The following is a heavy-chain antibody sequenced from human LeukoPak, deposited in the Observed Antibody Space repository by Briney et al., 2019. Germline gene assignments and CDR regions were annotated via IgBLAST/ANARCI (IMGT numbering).Heavy chain of an antibody. J-gene: IGHJ4*02. CDR3: SRQVPPIAAPWEIYY. D-gene: IGHD6-13*01. V-gene: IGHV4-39*01. Sequence: KPSETLSLTCTVSGGSISSSSYYWGWIRQPPGKGLEWIGSIYYSGSTYYNPCLKSRITLSVDTPKNQFSLKLSSVTAPDTAVYYCSRQVPPIAAPWEIYYWGQGTLVTVSS. CDR1: GGSISSSSYY. CDR2: IYYSGST.